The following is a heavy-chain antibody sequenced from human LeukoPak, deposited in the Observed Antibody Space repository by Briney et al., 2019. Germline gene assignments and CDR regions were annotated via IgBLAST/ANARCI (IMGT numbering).Heavy chain of an antibody. CDR1: GYTFTGYY. CDR3: ARDDGSGIMGDI. CDR2: INPNSGGT. V-gene: IGHV1-2*02. J-gene: IGHJ3*02. Sequence: ASVKVSCKASGYTFTGYYMHWVRQAPGQGLEWMGWINPNSGGTSYAQKFQGRVTMTRDTSTTTVYMELSSLRSEDTAVYYCARDDGSGIMGDIWGQGTMVTVSS. D-gene: IGHD3-10*01.